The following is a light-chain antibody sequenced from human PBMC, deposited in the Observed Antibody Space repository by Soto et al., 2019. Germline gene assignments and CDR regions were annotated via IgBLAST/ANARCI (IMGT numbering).Light chain of an antibody. CDR3: QQHYDWPWT. Sequence: DILMTQSPSTLSSSTGDRATITCRASQSISNYLAWYQQKPGKAPTLLIYDASTLESGVPSRFSGGGSGTEFTLTISNLQPEDFAAYYCQQHYDWPWTFGQGTKVDIK. CDR2: DAS. V-gene: IGKV1-9*01. CDR1: QSISNY. J-gene: IGKJ1*01.